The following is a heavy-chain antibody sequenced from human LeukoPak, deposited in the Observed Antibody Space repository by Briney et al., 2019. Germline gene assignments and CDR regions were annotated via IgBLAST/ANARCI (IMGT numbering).Heavy chain of an antibody. CDR2: INHSGST. Sequence: SETLSLTCAVYGGSFSGYYWSWIRQPPGKGLEWIGEINHSGSTNYNPSLKSRVTISVDTSKNQFSLKLSSVTAADTAVYYCARGKHCSSTSCYNGIYWFDPWGQGTLSPSPQ. D-gene: IGHD2-2*02. CDR1: GGSFSGYY. J-gene: IGHJ5*02. CDR3: ARGKHCSSTSCYNGIYWFDP. V-gene: IGHV4-34*01.